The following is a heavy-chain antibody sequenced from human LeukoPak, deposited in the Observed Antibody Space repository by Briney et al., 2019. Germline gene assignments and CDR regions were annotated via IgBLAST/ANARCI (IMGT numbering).Heavy chain of an antibody. CDR2: MNTNSGNR. D-gene: IGHD6-13*01. CDR1: GYTFIDYD. V-gene: IGHV1-8*02. CDR3: VRAPDSTTWYSYHSYYLDV. Sequence: ASVNVSCKTSGYTFIDYDINWVRQTSGHVLQWMGWMNTNSGNRGYAQRFRDRVSITRNTSISTAYMELRNLGVEDSAVYYCVRAPDSTTWYSYHSYYLDVWGTGTTVTVSS. J-gene: IGHJ6*03.